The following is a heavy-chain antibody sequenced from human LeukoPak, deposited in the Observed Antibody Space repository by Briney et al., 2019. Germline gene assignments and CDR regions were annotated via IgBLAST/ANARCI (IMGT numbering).Heavy chain of an antibody. D-gene: IGHD6-19*01. V-gene: IGHV3-23*01. CDR1: GFTLXXXX. CDR2: ISSSGGDT. CDR3: ARDIVAVGGRYFDN. Sequence: GGSLRLSCAASGFTLXXXXMSWVRQARGXXXXXXXPISSSGGDTYYADSVKGRFTMSRDMAMDTLYLQMNSLRVDDTVVYYCARDIVAVGGRYFDNWGQGTLVIVSS. J-gene: IGHJ4*02.